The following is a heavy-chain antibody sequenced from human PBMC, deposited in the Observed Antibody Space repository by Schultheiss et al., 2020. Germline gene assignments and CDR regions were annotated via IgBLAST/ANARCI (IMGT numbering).Heavy chain of an antibody. D-gene: IGHD3-22*01. J-gene: IGHJ4*02. CDR2: IYYSGST. Sequence: SETLSLTCTVSGGSISSGGYYWSWIRQHPGKGLEWIGYIYYSGSTYYNPSLKSRVTISVDTSKNQFSLKLSSVTAADTAVYYCAREIGDSSGYHYDYWGQGTLVTVSS. CDR3: AREIGDSSGYHYDY. V-gene: IGHV4-31*03. CDR1: GGSISSGGYY.